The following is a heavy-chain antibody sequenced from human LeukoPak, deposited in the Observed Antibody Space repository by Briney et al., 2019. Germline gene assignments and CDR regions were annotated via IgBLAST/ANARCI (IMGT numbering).Heavy chain of an antibody. D-gene: IGHD5-12*01. CDR2: INHSGST. CDR1: GGSFSGYY. CDR3: ARGRATARFDY. Sequence: SETLSLTCAVSGGSFSGYYWSWIRNRPRQGLEWMGEINHSGSTNYNPSLKSRVTISVDTSKNQFSLKLSSVTAADTAVYYCARGRATARFDYWGQGTLGTVSS. V-gene: IGHV4-34*01. J-gene: IGHJ4*02.